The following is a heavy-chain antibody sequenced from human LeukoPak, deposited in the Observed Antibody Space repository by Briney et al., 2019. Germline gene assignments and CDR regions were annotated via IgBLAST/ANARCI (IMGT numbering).Heavy chain of an antibody. CDR1: GGSISSYY. V-gene: IGHV4-59*12. CDR2: IYYSWST. J-gene: IGHJ3*02. D-gene: IGHD1-26*01. Sequence: SETLSLTCTVSGGSISSYYWSWIRQPPGKGLEWIGYIYYSWSTNYNPSLKSRVTISVDTSKNQSSLKLSSVTAADTAVYYCARPEGATSTAFDIWGQGTMVTVSS. CDR3: ARPEGATSTAFDI.